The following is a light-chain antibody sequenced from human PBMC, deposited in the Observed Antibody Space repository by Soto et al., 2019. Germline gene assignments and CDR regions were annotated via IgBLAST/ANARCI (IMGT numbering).Light chain of an antibody. CDR1: SSDVGGYNY. Sequence: LTQPRSVSGSPGQSLSISCTGTSSDVGGYNYVSWYQQYPGKVPKLMIYDVTKRPSGVPDRFSGSKSGNTASLTISGLQAEDEADYYCCSHAGSYTYVFGTGTKVTVL. CDR2: DVT. V-gene: IGLV2-11*01. CDR3: CSHAGSYTYV. J-gene: IGLJ1*01.